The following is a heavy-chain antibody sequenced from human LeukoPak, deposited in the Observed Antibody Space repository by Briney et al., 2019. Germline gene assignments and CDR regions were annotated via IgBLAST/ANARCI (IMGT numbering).Heavy chain of an antibody. V-gene: IGHV4-30-4*08. CDR3: ARALWDTAMVHFDY. CDR1: GGSISSGDYY. Sequence: SETLSLTCTVSGGSISSGDYYWSWIRQPPGKGLEWIGHIYYSGSTVGNPSLKSRVTMSVDMSKSQFSLKLNSVTAADTAVYYCARALWDTAMVHFDYWGQGTLVTVSS. J-gene: IGHJ4*02. CDR2: IYYSGST. D-gene: IGHD5-18*01.